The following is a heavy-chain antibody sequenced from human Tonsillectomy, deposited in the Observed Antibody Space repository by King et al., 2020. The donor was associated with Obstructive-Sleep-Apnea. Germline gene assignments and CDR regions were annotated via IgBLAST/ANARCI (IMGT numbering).Heavy chain of an antibody. CDR1: GFTFSSYS. J-gene: IGHJ5*02. V-gene: IGHV3-48*01. D-gene: IGHD3-10*01. CDR3: AREWFGPLNWFDP. CDR2: ISSSSSTI. Sequence: VQLVESGGGLVQPGGSLRLSCAASGFTFSSYSMNWVRQAPGKGLEWVSYISSSSSTIYYADSVQVRCTISRDNAKNSLYLQMNSLRAEDTAVYYCAREWFGPLNWFDPWGQGTLVTVSS.